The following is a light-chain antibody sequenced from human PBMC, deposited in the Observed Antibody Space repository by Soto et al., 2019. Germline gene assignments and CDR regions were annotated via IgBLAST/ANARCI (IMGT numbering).Light chain of an antibody. J-gene: IGLJ2*01. CDR1: SSNIGSNT. CDR2: SNN. CDR3: ATWDASLDGMV. V-gene: IGLV1-44*01. Sequence: QPVLTQPPSASGTPGQRVTISCSGSSSNIGSNTVNWYHQLPGTAPKLLIYSNNQRPSGVPDRVSGSKSGTSASLTISGLQSEDEADYYCATWDASLDGMVFGGGTKLTVL.